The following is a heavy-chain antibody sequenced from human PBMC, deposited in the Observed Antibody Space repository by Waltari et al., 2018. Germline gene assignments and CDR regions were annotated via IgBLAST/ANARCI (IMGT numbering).Heavy chain of an antibody. CDR1: GGSSSGYY. CDR2: INHSGRT. J-gene: IGHJ6*02. V-gene: IGHV4-34*01. Sequence: QVQLQQWGAGLLKPSETLSLTCAVYGGSSSGYYWSWIRQPPGTGLEWIGEINHSGRTNYNPSLKSRVTISVDTSKNQFSLKLSSVTAADTAVYYCARGGPYCSGGSCYSLYYYYYGMDVWGQGTTVTVSS. D-gene: IGHD2-15*01. CDR3: ARGGPYCSGGSCYSLYYYYYGMDV.